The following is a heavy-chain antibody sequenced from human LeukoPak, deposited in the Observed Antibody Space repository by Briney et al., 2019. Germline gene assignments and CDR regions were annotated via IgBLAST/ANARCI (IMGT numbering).Heavy chain of an antibody. J-gene: IGHJ4*02. CDR2: IKKDGIEK. CDR3: ARGRYSSRSGGYYFDI. Sequence: GGSLRLSCVVSGFTLSSDWMSWVRQAPGKGLEWVANIKKDGIEKYYVESVKGRFTISRDNAENSLYLQTNSLRAEDTAVYYCARGRYSSRSGGYYFDIWGQGTLVTVSS. V-gene: IGHV3-7*01. CDR1: GFTLSSDW. D-gene: IGHD2-2*01.